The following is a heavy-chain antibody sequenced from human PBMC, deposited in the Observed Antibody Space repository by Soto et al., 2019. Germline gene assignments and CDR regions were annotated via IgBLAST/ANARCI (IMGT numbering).Heavy chain of an antibody. CDR3: ARDHGSITIFGVVIHPYYYGMDV. J-gene: IGHJ6*02. V-gene: IGHV3-30*03. Sequence: GESLTLACAASGSTFSTYGMHWVRQAPGKGREWVAVISYDGSNKYYADGGKGHFTISRDKSKNTLYLQMNSLRAEDTAVYYCARDHGSITIFGVVIHPYYYGMDVWGQGTTVTVSS. D-gene: IGHD3-3*01. CDR2: ISYDGSNK. CDR1: GSTFSTYG.